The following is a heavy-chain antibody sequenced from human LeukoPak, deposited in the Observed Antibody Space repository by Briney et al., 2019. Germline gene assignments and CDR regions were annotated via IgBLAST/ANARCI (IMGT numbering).Heavy chain of an antibody. D-gene: IGHD5-18*01. CDR2: TFPMFGTS. V-gene: IGHV1-69*05. Sequence: ASVKVSCKASRDTFNDYAITWVRQAPGQGPEWMGGTFPMFGTSTYAQKFQGRITITTDESTTTAYMELTSLTSEDTAVYYCARGKQLWNFDSWGQGTLVTVSS. CDR3: ARGKQLWNFDS. CDR1: RDTFNDYA. J-gene: IGHJ4*02.